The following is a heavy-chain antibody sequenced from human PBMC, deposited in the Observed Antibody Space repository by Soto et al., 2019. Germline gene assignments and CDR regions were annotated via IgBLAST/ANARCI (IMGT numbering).Heavy chain of an antibody. J-gene: IGHJ4*02. Sequence: GGSLRLTCAASRFDFTSYGMHWLRQAPGKGLEWVGGMSNGGNNQFYADSVRGRFIISRDTSKNTPFLLMTSLRPEDTAVYQGARGFCASRVCYYVFDLWGPGALVTVSS. CDR1: RFDFTSYG. CDR2: MSNGGNNQ. V-gene: IGHV3-30*03. CDR3: ARGFCASRVCYYVFDL. D-gene: IGHD2-8*01.